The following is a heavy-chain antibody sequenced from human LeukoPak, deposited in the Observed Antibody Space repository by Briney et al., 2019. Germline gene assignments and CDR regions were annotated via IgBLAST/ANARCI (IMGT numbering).Heavy chain of an antibody. D-gene: IGHD4-17*01. V-gene: IGHV1-18*01. J-gene: IGHJ4*02. CDR2: ISASDGTT. CDR3: ARCGAAVTTHFSH. CDR1: GYSFSIYG. Sequence: GASVQVSCKASGYSFSIYGITWARQAPGQGLEYLGWISASDGTTNYALKVQDRVTMTTDTSTSTAYLELRSLRSEDTAVYYCARCGAAVTTHFSHWGQGTLVTVSS.